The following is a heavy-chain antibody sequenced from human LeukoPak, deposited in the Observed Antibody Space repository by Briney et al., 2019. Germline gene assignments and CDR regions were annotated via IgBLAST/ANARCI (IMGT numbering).Heavy chain of an antibody. J-gene: IGHJ3*02. V-gene: IGHV3-30*02. Sequence: GGSLRLSCVGSGFSFSSYDMHWVRRAPDKGLEWLAFIRYDETDKYHAASVQGRFTVSRDNSKSTLYLQMNRLRSEDTAVYYCSREGGGRGGSDIWGLGTLVTVSS. CDR3: SREGGGRGGSDI. CDR1: GFSFSSYD. CDR2: IRYDETDK. D-gene: IGHD2-15*01.